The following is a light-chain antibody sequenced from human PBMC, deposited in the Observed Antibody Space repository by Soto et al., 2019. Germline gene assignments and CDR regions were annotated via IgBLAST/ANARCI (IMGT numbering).Light chain of an antibody. V-gene: IGKV1-9*01. J-gene: IGKJ1*01. CDR3: HQVYTYPRT. Sequence: IQFTQSPFSLSAYVLDTVTITSRASQGVSSYLAWFQQRPGKAPKLLIFGASTLQNGVPARFSGGGVGTEFTLTITSLQPEDFATYYCHQVYTYPRTFGQGTKVDIK. CDR2: GAS. CDR1: QGVSSY.